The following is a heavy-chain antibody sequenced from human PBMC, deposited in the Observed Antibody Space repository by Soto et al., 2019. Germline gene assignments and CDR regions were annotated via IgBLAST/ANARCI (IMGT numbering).Heavy chain of an antibody. CDR2: IYHSGST. CDR1: GGSISSSNW. V-gene: IGHV4-4*02. D-gene: IGHD5-18*01. Sequence: SETLSLTCTVSGGSISSSNWWSWVRQPPGKGLEWIGEIYHSGSTNYNPSLKSRVTTSVDKSKNQFSLKLSSVTAADTAVYYCARGERGGYSYGYYFDYWGQGTLVTVSS. CDR3: ARGERGGYSYGYYFDY. J-gene: IGHJ4*02.